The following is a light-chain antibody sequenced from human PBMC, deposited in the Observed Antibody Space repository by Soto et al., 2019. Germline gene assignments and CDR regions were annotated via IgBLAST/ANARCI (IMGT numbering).Light chain of an antibody. J-gene: IGLJ2*01. CDR3: CSYTSTNTLV. CDR2: GVT. V-gene: IGLV2-14*01. CDR1: RSDVGGYNF. Sequence: QSALTQPASVSGSPGQSITISCTGTRSDVGGYNFVSWYQQHPGKVPKLLIYGVTHRPSGVSNRFSASKSANTASLTISGLQAEDEADYYCCSYTSTNTLVFGGGTKLTVL.